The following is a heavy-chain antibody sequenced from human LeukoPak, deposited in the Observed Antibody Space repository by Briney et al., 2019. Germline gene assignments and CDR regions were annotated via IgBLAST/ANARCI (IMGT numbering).Heavy chain of an antibody. CDR3: AKGDSYGYPYYFDY. D-gene: IGHD5-18*01. CDR2: ISSSSSTI. CDR1: GFTFSSYS. V-gene: IGHV3-48*01. J-gene: IGHJ4*02. Sequence: GGSLRLSCAASGFTFSSYSMNWVRQAPGKGLEWVSYISSSSSTIYYADSVKGRFTISRDNAKNTLYLQMNSLRAEDTAVYYCAKGDSYGYPYYFDYWDQGTLVTVSS.